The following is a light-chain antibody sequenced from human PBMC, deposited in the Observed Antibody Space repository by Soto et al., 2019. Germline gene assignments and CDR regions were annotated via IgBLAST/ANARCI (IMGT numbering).Light chain of an antibody. CDR3: QQYNNWPPWT. Sequence: IALTQSPGTLSLSPGARVTLSCRGSQSVTTRLAWYQHKPGQAPTLLLSGASTRASGIPATFSGSVCGTAFTLNISSLQAEDFALYYCQQYNNWPPWTFGQGTKVDIK. V-gene: IGKV3-15*01. J-gene: IGKJ1*01. CDR1: QSVTTR. CDR2: GAS.